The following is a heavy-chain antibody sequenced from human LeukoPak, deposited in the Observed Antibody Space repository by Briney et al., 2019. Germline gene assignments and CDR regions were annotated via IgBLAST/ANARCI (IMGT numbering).Heavy chain of an antibody. Sequence: ASVKVSCKASGYTFSSYNMHWVRQAPGQRLEWMGWISAYNGNTNYAQKLQGRVTMTTDTSTSTAYMELRSLRSDDTAVYYCARDRSYSSSSAVYYYGMDVWGQGTTVTVSS. V-gene: IGHV1-18*01. CDR2: ISAYNGNT. CDR3: ARDRSYSSSSAVYYYGMDV. CDR1: GYTFSSYN. D-gene: IGHD6-6*01. J-gene: IGHJ6*02.